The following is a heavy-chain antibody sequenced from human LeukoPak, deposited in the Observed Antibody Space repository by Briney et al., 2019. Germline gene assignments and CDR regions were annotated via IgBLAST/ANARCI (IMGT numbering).Heavy chain of an antibody. CDR3: ASDAGYCSGWSY. J-gene: IGHJ4*02. Sequence: SETLSLTCAVYGGSFSGYYWSWIRQPPGKGLEWIGEINHSGSTNYNPSLKSRVTISVDTSKNQFSLKLNSVTAADTAVYYCASDAGYCSGWSYWGQGTLVTVSS. CDR1: GGSFSGYY. D-gene: IGHD6-19*01. CDR2: INHSGST. V-gene: IGHV4-34*01.